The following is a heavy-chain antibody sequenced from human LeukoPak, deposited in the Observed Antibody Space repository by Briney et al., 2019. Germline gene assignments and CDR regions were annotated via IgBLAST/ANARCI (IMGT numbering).Heavy chain of an antibody. Sequence: ASVKVSCKASGYTFTGYYMHWVRQAPGQGLEWMGWINPNSGGTNYAQKFQGRVTMTRDTSISTAYMELSRLRSDDTAVYYCAGQYYYDSSGLTLDYWGQGTLATVSS. V-gene: IGHV1-2*02. CDR3: AGQYYYDSSGLTLDY. D-gene: IGHD3-22*01. CDR2: INPNSGGT. J-gene: IGHJ4*02. CDR1: GYTFTGYY.